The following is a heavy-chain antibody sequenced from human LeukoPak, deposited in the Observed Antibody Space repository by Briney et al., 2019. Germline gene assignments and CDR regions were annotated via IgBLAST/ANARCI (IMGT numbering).Heavy chain of an antibody. Sequence: ASVKVACRVSGYTLTELSMHWVRQAPGKGLEWMGSFDPEDGETIYAQTFQGRVTMTEGTSTDTTYMELRSLRSEDTAVYYCATHPLFADVAYFDLWGRGTLVTVSS. CDR1: GYTLTELS. V-gene: IGHV1-24*01. D-gene: IGHD2-15*01. CDR2: FDPEDGET. J-gene: IGHJ2*01. CDR3: ATHPLFADVAYFDL.